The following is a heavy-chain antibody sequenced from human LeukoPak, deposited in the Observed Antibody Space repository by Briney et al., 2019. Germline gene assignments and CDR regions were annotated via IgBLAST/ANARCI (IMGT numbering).Heavy chain of an antibody. CDR3: VSEAGRRITMVRGIDDAFDI. V-gene: IGHV1-2*06. Sequence: ASVKVSCKASGYTFTGYYMHWVRQAPGQGLEWMGRINPNSGGTNYAQKFQGRVTMTRDTSISTAYMELSRLRSDDTAVYYCVSEAGRRITMVRGIDDAFDIWGQGTMVTVSS. D-gene: IGHD3-10*01. J-gene: IGHJ3*02. CDR2: INPNSGGT. CDR1: GYTFTGYY.